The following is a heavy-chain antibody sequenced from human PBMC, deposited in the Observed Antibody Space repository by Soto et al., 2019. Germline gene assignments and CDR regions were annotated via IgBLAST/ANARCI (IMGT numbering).Heavy chain of an antibody. Sequence: EVQLVESGGGLVKPGGSLRLSCAASGFTFSSYSMNWVRQAPGKGLEWVSSISSSSSYIYYADSVKGRFTISRDNAKNALYLQRNSRRAEGTAVYYCARESDRGYYFDDRGQGTLVTVSS. CDR1: GFTFSSYS. J-gene: IGHJ4*02. CDR2: ISSSSSYI. CDR3: ARESDRGYYFDD. V-gene: IGHV3-21*01. D-gene: IGHD5-12*01.